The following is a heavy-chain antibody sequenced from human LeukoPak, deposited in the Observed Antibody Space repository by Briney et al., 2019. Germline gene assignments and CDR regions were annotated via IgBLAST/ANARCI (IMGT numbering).Heavy chain of an antibody. V-gene: IGHV4-30-2*01. CDR2: IYHSGST. Sequence: SQTLSLTCAVSGGSISSGGYSWSWIRQPPGKGLEWIGYIYHSGSTYYNPSLQSRVTISADTSKNQFSLELRFVTAADTAVYYCVRYCSSTTCYTRAVDYWGQGTLVTVSS. D-gene: IGHD2-2*02. CDR3: VRYCSSTTCYTRAVDY. J-gene: IGHJ4*02. CDR1: GGSISSGGYS.